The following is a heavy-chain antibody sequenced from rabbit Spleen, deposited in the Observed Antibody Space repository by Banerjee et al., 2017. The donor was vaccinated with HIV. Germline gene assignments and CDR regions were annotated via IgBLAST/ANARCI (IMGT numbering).Heavy chain of an antibody. CDR2: IGSGTGTT. D-gene: IGHD6-1*01. CDR3: ASAYSDIYFDL. J-gene: IGHJ4*01. Sequence: QQQLEESGGGLVKPEGSLTLTCTASGFSFSSGYYMSWVRQAPGKGLEWIGCIGSGTGTTYYATWAKGRFTISKTSSTTVTLQMTSLTAADTATYFCASAYSDIYFDLWGQGTLVTVS. CDR1: GFSFSSGYY. V-gene: IGHV1S45*01.